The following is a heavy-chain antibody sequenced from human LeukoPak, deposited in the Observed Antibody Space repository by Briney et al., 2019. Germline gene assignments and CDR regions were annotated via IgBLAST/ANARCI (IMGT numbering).Heavy chain of an antibody. D-gene: IGHD5-24*01. CDR3: VRDAWMASTPLDY. J-gene: IGHJ4*01. CDR1: GFTFRNYW. V-gene: IGHV3-74*01. Sequence: TGGSLRLSCAASGFTFRNYWMNWVRQAPGKGLVWVSRIHSDGSSTTYADSVKGRFTVSRDNAKNTLYLQMNSLRADDTAVYYCVRDAWMASTPLDYWGHGTLVIVSS. CDR2: IHSDGSST.